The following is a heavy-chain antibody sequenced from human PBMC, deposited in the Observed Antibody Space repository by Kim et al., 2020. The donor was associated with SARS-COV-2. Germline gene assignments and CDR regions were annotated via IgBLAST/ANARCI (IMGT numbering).Heavy chain of an antibody. D-gene: IGHD2-15*01. V-gene: IGHV4-34*01. CDR3: ARGRAGVVPAPVVGIGGHYAYTIMDV. J-gene: IGHJ6*02. CDR1: GGSFSGYY. Sequence: SETLSLTCAVYGGSFSGYYWIWIRQPPGKGLEWIGEINHSGSINYNPSLKSRVTISIDTSKNQFSLKLTSGTAADTGFYYCARGRAGVVPAPVVGIGGHYAYTIMDVCGHASSLTVYS. CDR2: INHSGSI.